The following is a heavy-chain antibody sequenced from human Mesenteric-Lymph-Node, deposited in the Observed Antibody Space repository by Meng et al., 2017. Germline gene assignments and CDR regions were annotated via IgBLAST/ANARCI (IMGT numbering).Heavy chain of an antibody. J-gene: IGHJ3*02. Sequence: GESLKISCQASGYTFTNFWIAWVRQMPGKGLEWMGIFYPGDSVSMYSPSFESLVTISGDKSSSTVYLQWSSLKASDSAMYYCARSLRYSGTYYVPPQIDAFDIWGQGTKVTVSS. D-gene: IGHD1-26*01. V-gene: IGHV5-51*01. CDR1: GYTFTNFW. CDR3: ARSLRYSGTYYVPPQIDAFDI. CDR2: FYPGDSVS.